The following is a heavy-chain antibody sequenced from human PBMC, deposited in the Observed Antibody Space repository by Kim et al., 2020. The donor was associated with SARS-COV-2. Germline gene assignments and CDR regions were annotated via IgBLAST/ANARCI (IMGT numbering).Heavy chain of an antibody. D-gene: IGHD3-10*01. Sequence: GGSLRLSCAASGFTFDDYAMHWVRQAPGKGLEWVSGISWNSGSIGYADSVKGRFTISRDNAKNSLYLQMNSLRAEDTALYYCAKDIGIPLGDGVFDYWGQGTLVTVSS. J-gene: IGHJ4*02. CDR3: AKDIGIPLGDGVFDY. CDR2: ISWNSGSI. CDR1: GFTFDDYA. V-gene: IGHV3-9*01.